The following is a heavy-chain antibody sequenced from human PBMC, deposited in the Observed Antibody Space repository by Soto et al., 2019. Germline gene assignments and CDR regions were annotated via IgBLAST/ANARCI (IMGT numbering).Heavy chain of an antibody. CDR2: IIPIFGTA. J-gene: IGHJ5*02. V-gene: IGHV1-69*13. D-gene: IGHD6-13*01. CDR3: ARVPYSSSWYWFDP. CDR1: GGTFSSYA. Sequence: GASVKVSCKASGGTFSSYAISWVRQAPGQGLEWMGGIIPIFGTANYAQKFQGRVTITADESTSTAYMELSSLRSEDTAVYYCARVPYSSSWYWFDPWGQGTPVTVSS.